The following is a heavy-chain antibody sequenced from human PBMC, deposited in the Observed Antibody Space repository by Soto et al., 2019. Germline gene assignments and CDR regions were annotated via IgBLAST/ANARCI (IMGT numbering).Heavy chain of an antibody. D-gene: IGHD1-26*01. CDR3: ARARATWAPDQYYYYGMDV. Sequence: PGGALRLSCAASGFPFSSFSMKLGRPAPGKGLDWVSSISSSSSYIYYADSVKGRFTISRDNAKNSLYLQMNSLRAEDTAVYYCARARATWAPDQYYYYGMDVWGQGTTVTVSS. CDR2: ISSSSSYI. V-gene: IGHV3-21*01. CDR1: GFPFSSFS. J-gene: IGHJ6*02.